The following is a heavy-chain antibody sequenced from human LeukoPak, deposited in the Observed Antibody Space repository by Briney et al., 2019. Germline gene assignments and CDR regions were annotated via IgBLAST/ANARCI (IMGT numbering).Heavy chain of an antibody. D-gene: IGHD2-2*01. Sequence: PGGSLRLSCAASGFTFSSYGIHWVRQAPGKGLEWVAVISYAGCNKYYADSVKGRFTISRDNSKNTLYLQMNSLRAEDTAVYYCAKDMPASLVPGHWGQGTLVTVSS. CDR2: ISYAGCNK. CDR3: AKDMPASLVPGH. V-gene: IGHV3-30*18. J-gene: IGHJ4*02. CDR1: GFTFSSYG.